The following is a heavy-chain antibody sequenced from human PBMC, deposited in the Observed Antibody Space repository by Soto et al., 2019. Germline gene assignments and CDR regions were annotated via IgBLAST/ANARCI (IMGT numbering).Heavy chain of an antibody. D-gene: IGHD2-21*02. CDR2: INSDGSST. CDR1: GITFSSYW. Sequence: EVQLLESGGGLVQPGGSLRLSCTASGITFSSYWMHWVRQAPGKGLVWVSRINSDGSSTSYADSVKGRFTISRDNAKNTLYLQMNSLRAEDTAVYYCARDLTYCGGDCYTPFYYYYGMDVWGQGTTVTVSS. J-gene: IGHJ6*02. CDR3: ARDLTYCGGDCYTPFYYYYGMDV. V-gene: IGHV3-74*01.